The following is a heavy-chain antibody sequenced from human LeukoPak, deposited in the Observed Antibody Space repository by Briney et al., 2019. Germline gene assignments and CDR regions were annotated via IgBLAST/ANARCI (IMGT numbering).Heavy chain of an antibody. CDR3: ARDHGSGWTWAYDY. V-gene: IGHV4-38-2*02. CDR1: GYSISSGHY. Sequence: PSETLSLTCTVSGYSISSGHYWGWIRQPPGKGLEWIGSMYHSGSTYYNPPLKSRVTISEDTSKNQFSLKLSSVTAADTAVYYCARDHGSGWTWAYDYWGQGTLVTVSS. D-gene: IGHD6-19*01. J-gene: IGHJ4*02. CDR2: MYHSGST.